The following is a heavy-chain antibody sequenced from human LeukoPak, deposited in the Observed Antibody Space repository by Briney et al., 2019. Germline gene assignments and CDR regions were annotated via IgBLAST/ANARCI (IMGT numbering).Heavy chain of an antibody. CDR3: ARGGLNSMVRGVISRFRYYYGMDV. CDR2: IIPIFGTA. V-gene: IGHV1-69*05. D-gene: IGHD3-10*01. J-gene: IGHJ6*02. Sequence: GSSVKVSCKASGGTFSSYAISWVRQAPGQGLEWMGGIIPIFGTANYAQKFQGRVTITTDESTSTAYMELSSLRSEDTAVYYCARGGLNSMVRGVISRFRYYYGMDVWGQGTTVTVSS. CDR1: GGTFSSYA.